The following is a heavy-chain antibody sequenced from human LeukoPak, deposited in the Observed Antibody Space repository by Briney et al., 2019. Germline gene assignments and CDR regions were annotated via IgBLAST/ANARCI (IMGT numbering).Heavy chain of an antibody. CDR1: GGSISSYY. CDR2: VFYSGNT. V-gene: IGHV4-59*01. Sequence: PSETLSLTCTVSGGSISSYYWSWIRQPPGKGLEWIGYVFYSGNTSYNPSLGSRVTISEDTSKNQFSLNLNSLTAADTAVYYCARGLPGRDAFDVWGQGTVVTVSS. CDR3: ARGLPGRDAFDV. D-gene: IGHD3-16*01. J-gene: IGHJ3*01.